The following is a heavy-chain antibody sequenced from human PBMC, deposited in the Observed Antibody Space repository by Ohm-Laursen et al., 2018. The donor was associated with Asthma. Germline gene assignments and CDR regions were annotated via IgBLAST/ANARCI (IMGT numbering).Heavy chain of an antibody. D-gene: IGHD3-3*01. V-gene: IGHV3-15*01. Sequence: SLRLSCAASGFTFSSYSMNWVRQAPGKGLEWVGRIKSKTDGGTTDYAAPVKGRFTISRDDSKNTLYLQMNSLKTEDTAVYYCTTVKGDYDFWSGYWDLDYWGQGTLVTVSS. CDR1: GFTFSSYS. CDR3: TTVKGDYDFWSGYWDLDY. J-gene: IGHJ4*02. CDR2: IKSKTDGGTT.